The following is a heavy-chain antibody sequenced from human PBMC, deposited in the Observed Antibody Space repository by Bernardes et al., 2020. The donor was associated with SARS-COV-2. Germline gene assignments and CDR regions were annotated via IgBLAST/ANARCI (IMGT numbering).Heavy chain of an antibody. V-gene: IGHV3-33*03. J-gene: IGHJ4*02. CDR3: TKFQSSAYSSSFDY. Sequence: SVKGRFTISRDNSKDTLFLQMDNLRADDTAVYYCTKFQSSAYSSSFDYWGQGTLVTVSS. D-gene: IGHD3-22*01.